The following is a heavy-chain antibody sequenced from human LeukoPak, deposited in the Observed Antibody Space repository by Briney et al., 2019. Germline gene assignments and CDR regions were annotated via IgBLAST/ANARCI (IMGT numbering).Heavy chain of an antibody. J-gene: IGHJ4*02. V-gene: IGHV3-30*19. Sequence: TGGSLRLSCAASGFTFSSYGMHWVRQAPGKGLEWVAVISYDGSNKYYADSVKGRLTISRDNSKNTLYLQMNSLRAEDTAVYYCARDLWPHIVVVTAIGGDYWGQGTLVTVSS. CDR2: ISYDGSNK. CDR1: GFTFSSYG. D-gene: IGHD2-21*02. CDR3: ARDLWPHIVVVTAIGGDY.